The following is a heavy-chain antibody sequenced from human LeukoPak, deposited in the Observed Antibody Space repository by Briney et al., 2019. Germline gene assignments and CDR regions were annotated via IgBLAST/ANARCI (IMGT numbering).Heavy chain of an antibody. CDR2: ITGSGGST. J-gene: IGHJ4*02. V-gene: IGHV3-23*01. CDR3: AKSYYGSGSYFGLDY. Sequence: PGGSLRLSCAASGFTFSSYAMSGVRQAPGRGLGWVSGITGSGGSTYYADSVKGRFTISRDNSKNTLYLQMNSLRAEDTAIYFCAKSYYGSGSYFGLDYWGQGTLVTVSS. D-gene: IGHD3-10*01. CDR1: GFTFSSYA.